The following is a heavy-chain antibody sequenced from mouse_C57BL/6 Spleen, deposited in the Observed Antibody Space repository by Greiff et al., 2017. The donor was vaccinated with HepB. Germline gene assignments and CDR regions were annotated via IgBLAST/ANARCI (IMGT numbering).Heavy chain of an antibody. J-gene: IGHJ1*03. CDR3: ARRDLGRYWYFDV. D-gene: IGHD4-1*01. Sequence: DVMLVESGGGLVKPGGSLKLSCAASGFTFSDYGMHWVRQAPEKGLEWVAYISSGSSTIYYADTVKGRFTISRDNAKNTLFLQMTSLRSEDTAMYYCARRDLGRYWYFDVWGTGTTVTVSS. CDR1: GFTFSDYG. V-gene: IGHV5-17*01. CDR2: ISSGSSTI.